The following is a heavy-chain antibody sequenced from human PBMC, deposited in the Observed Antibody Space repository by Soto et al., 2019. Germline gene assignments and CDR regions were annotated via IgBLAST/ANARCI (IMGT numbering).Heavy chain of an antibody. Sequence: ASVKVSCKASGYTFTSYAMHWVRQAPGQRLEWMGRINAGNGNTKYSQKFQGRVTITRDTSASTAYMELSSLRSEDTAVYYCARDDPYSSSFDYWGQGTLVTVSS. CDR3: ARDDPYSSSFDY. J-gene: IGHJ4*02. V-gene: IGHV1-3*01. CDR2: INAGNGNT. CDR1: GYTFTSYA. D-gene: IGHD6-6*01.